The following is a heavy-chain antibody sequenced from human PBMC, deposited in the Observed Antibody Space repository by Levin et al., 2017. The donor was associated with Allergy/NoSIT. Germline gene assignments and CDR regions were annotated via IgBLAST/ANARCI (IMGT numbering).Heavy chain of an antibody. Sequence: SETLSLTCTVSGGSISNYYWSWIRQPPGKGLEWIGYIYYSGSTNYNPSLKSRVTISVDTSKNQFSLKLSSVTAADTAVYYCARHESDCSSTSCSNYYYYYMHVWGKGTTVTVSS. CDR3: ARHESDCSSTSCSNYYYYYMHV. J-gene: IGHJ6*03. CDR2: IYYSGST. V-gene: IGHV4-59*08. CDR1: GGSISNYY. D-gene: IGHD2-2*01.